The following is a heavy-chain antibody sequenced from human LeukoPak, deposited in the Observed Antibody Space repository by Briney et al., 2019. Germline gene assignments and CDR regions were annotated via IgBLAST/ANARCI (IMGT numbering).Heavy chain of an antibody. J-gene: IGHJ5*02. CDR3: ARGLPRAAAGTPGVPWFDP. CDR1: GGSFSGYY. V-gene: IGHV4-34*01. CDR2: INHSGST. Sequence: SETLSLTCAVYGGSFSGYYWSWIRQPPGKGLEWIGEINHSGSTNYNPSLKSRVTISVDTSKNQFSLKLSSVTAADTAVYYCARGLPRAAAGTPGVPWFDPWGQGTLVTVSS. D-gene: IGHD6-13*01.